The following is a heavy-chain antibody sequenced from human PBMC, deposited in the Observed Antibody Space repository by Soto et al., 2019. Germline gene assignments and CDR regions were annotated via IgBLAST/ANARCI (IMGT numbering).Heavy chain of an antibody. D-gene: IGHD2-15*01. CDR2: ISYSGST. CDR1: GGSISSYY. Sequence: SETLSLTCTVSGGSISSYYWSWIRQPPGKGLEWIGSISYSGSTYYNPSLKSRVTMSVDTSKNQFYLKLSSVTAADTAVYYCARGGYCSGGSCYWLDPWGQGTLVTVSS. V-gene: IGHV4-59*04. J-gene: IGHJ5*02. CDR3: ARGGYCSGGSCYWLDP.